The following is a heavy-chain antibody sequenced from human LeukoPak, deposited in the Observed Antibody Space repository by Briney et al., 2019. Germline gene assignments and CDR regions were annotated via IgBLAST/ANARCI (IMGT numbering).Heavy chain of an antibody. CDR3: ARDSPTTGYSSGWYEDDAFDI. CDR2: IYYSGST. V-gene: IGHV4-61*01. J-gene: IGHJ3*02. D-gene: IGHD6-19*01. Sequence: SETLSLTCTVSGGSVSSGSYYWSWIRQPLGKGLGWIGYIYYSGSTNYNPSLKSRVTISVDTSKNQFSLKLSSVTAADTAVYYCARDSPTTGYSSGWYEDDAFDIWGQGTMVTVSS. CDR1: GGSVSSGSYY.